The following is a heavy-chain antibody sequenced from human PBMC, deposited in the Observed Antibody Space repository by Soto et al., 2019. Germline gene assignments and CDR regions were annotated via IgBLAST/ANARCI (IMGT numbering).Heavy chain of an antibody. CDR2: IYHSGGT. J-gene: IGHJ4*02. Sequence: QVQLQESGPGLVKPSGTLSLTCAVSGGSISSNNWWSWVRQPPGEGLGWIGEIYHSGGTNYNPSLKSRVTISVDTSKNPFSLNLRSVTAADTAVYYCASAERWLFYFDYWGQGALVTVSS. D-gene: IGHD6-19*01. V-gene: IGHV4-4*02. CDR3: ASAERWLFYFDY. CDR1: GGSISSNNW.